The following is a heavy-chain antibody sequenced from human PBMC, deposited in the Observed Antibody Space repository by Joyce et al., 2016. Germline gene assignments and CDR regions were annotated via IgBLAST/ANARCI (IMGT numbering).Heavy chain of an antibody. Sequence: EVHLVESGGGLVQPGGSLRLSCAASGFTFSAYWMTWVRQAPGKGLEVVATIKEGGTEKFYVDAGKGRFTISRDNAENSVYLQMNSLRAEDTAVYYCVRDPFDYWGQGAVVTVSS. V-gene: IGHV3-7*04. J-gene: IGHJ4*02. CDR1: GFTFSAYW. CDR3: VRDPFDY. CDR2: IKEGGTEK.